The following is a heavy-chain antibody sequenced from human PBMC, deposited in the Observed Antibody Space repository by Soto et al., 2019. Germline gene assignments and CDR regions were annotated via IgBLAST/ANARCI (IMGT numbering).Heavy chain of an antibody. V-gene: IGHV1-8*02. CDR3: ARGGFACYRSVAYYTVANAYDMDV. CDR1: GYTFTSSD. Sequence: ASVEVSSMASGYTFTSSDINWVRQANGQGLEWKEWMNSNSGNTGYAQKFQGRVTMTRNTSISTAYMKLNSLRSDDTAVYYCARGGFACYRSVAYYTVANAYDMDVRGKGTKGTGTS. CDR2: MNSNSGNT. J-gene: IGHJ6*03. D-gene: IGHD3-10*01.